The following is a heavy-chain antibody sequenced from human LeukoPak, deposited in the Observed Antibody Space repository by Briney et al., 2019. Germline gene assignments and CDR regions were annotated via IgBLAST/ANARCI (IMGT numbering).Heavy chain of an antibody. CDR1: GFTFSSYE. CDR2: IHTSGST. Sequence: GSLRLSCAASGFTFSSYEMNWIRQPAGKGLEWIGRIHTSGSTDYNPSLESRVTMSVDTSRNQFSLKLSSVTAADTAVYYCAREGSMTARPFVSIDYWGQGTLVTVSS. J-gene: IGHJ4*02. V-gene: IGHV4-4*07. CDR3: AREGSMTARPFVSIDY. D-gene: IGHD6-6*01.